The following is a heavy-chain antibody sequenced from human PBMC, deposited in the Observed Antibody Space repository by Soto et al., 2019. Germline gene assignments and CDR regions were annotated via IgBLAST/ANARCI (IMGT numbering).Heavy chain of an antibody. CDR2: IWYDGSNK. J-gene: IGHJ6*02. CDR3: ARPLAPRYYDILTGYYRDYYYGMDV. V-gene: IGHV3-33*01. CDR1: GFTFSSYG. D-gene: IGHD3-9*01. Sequence: VGSLRLSCAASGFTFSSYGMHWVRQAPGKGLEWVAVIWYDGSNKYYADSVKGRFTIPRDNSKNTLYLQMNSLRAEDTAVYYCARPLAPRYYDILTGYYRDYYYGMDVWGQGTTVTVSS.